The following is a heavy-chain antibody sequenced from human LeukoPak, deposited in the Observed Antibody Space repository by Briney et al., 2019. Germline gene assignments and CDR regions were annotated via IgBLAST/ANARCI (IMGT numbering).Heavy chain of an antibody. CDR1: GGTFSSYA. CDR2: ITPIFGTA. J-gene: IGHJ5*02. CDR3: ARDLGGDRWFDP. D-gene: IGHD2-21*01. Sequence: SVKVSCKASGGTFSSYAISWVRQAPGQGLEWMGGITPIFGTANYAQKFQGRVTITTDESTSTAYMELSSLRSEDTAVYYCARDLGGDRWFDPWGQGTLVTVSS. V-gene: IGHV1-69*05.